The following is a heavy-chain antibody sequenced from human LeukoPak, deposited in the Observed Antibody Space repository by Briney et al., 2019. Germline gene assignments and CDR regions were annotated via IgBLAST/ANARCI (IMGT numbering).Heavy chain of an antibody. CDR2: ISSSGST. CDR1: GGSINSAGYY. D-gene: IGHD3-22*01. Sequence: SETLSLTCTVSGGSINSAGYYWSWIRQPAGKGLEWIGRISSSGSTNYNPSLKSRVTISVDTSKNQFSLKLSSVTAADTAVYFCARGPYSYDSSGAFDIWGQGTMVTVSS. CDR3: ARGPYSYDSSGAFDI. V-gene: IGHV4-61*02. J-gene: IGHJ3*02.